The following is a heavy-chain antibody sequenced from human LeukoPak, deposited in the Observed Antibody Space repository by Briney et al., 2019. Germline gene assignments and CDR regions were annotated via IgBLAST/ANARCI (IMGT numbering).Heavy chain of an antibody. CDR1: GFTFSNYA. V-gene: IGHV3-23*01. CDR2: LSGSGDST. J-gene: IGHJ4*02. Sequence: PGGSLRLSCAASGFTFSNYAMSLVRQAPGKGLEWVSALSGSGDSTYYADSVKGRFTISRDNSKNTLYLQMNSLRAEDTAVFYCAKWSKYTYGYFDYWGQGTLVTVSS. D-gene: IGHD5-18*01. CDR3: AKWSKYTYGYFDY.